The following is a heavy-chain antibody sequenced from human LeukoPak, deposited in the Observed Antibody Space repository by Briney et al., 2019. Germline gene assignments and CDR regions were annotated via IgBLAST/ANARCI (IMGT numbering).Heavy chain of an antibody. Sequence: GGSLRLSCAASGFTFSSYAMHWVRQAPGKGLEYVSAISSNGGSTYYANSVKGRFTISRDNSKNTLYLQMGSLRAEDMAVYYCARVFYDSGGNYYDSWGQGTLVTVSS. D-gene: IGHD3-22*01. CDR3: ARVFYDSGGNYYDS. CDR2: ISSNGGST. CDR1: GFTFSSYA. V-gene: IGHV3-64*01. J-gene: IGHJ4*02.